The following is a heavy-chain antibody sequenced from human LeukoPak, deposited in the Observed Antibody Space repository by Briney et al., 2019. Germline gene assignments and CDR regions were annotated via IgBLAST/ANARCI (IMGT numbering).Heavy chain of an antibody. CDR3: AKDSEGYSSSWEYLYWYFDL. J-gene: IGHJ2*01. Sequence: TGGSLRLSCAASGFTFSSYAMHWVRQAPGKGLEWVAVISYDGSNKYYADSVKGRFTISRDNSKNTLYLQMNSLRAEDTAVYYCAKDSEGYSSSWEYLYWYFDLWGRGTLVTVSS. V-gene: IGHV3-30-3*01. CDR2: ISYDGSNK. D-gene: IGHD6-13*01. CDR1: GFTFSSYA.